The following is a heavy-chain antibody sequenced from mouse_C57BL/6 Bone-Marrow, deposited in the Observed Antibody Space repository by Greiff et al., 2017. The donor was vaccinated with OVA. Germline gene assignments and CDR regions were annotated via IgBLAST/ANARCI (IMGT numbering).Heavy chain of an antibody. CDR1: GYTFTSYW. CDR3: ARGLSYYAMDY. Sequence: QVQLQQPGAGLVKPGASVKMSCKASGYTFTSYWITWVKQRPGQGLEWIGDIYPGSGSTNYNEKFKSKATLTVDTSSSTAYMQLSSLTSEDSAVYYCARGLSYYAMDYWGQGTSVTVSS. D-gene: IGHD3-1*01. V-gene: IGHV1-55*01. CDR2: IYPGSGST. J-gene: IGHJ4*01.